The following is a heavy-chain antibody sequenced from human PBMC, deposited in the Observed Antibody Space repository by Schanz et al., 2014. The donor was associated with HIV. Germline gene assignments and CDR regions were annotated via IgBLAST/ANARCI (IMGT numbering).Heavy chain of an antibody. CDR2: IPYDGNND. V-gene: IGHV3-30*18. J-gene: IGHJ6*02. CDR3: AKDRNYYDSRYLGKGNYYYYYGMDV. Sequence: QVQLVESGGGVVQPGGSLRLSCAASGFTFSIYGIHWVRQAPGKGLEWVALIPYDGNNDFYADSVKGRFTISRDNSKNTLYLQVKSLRAEDTAMYYCAKDRNYYDSRYLGKGNYYYYYGMDVWGQGTTVTVSS. CDR1: GFTFSIYG. D-gene: IGHD3-22*01.